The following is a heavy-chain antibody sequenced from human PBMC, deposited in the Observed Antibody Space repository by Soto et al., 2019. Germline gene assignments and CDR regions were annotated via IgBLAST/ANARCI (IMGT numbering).Heavy chain of an antibody. J-gene: IGHJ6*04. CDR2: ISPNNGGT. V-gene: IGHV1-2*02. CDR3: ASALWCAETLKNGRDL. CDR1: GYTFTDYS. D-gene: IGHD2-15*01. Sequence: ASVKVSCKASGYTFTDYSVHWVRQAPGQGLEWMGWISPNNGGTNYAPKFQGRVTMTRDTSVSTAYVELSGLKSDDTAVYYCASALWCAETLKNGRDLWRKGTTVSVSS.